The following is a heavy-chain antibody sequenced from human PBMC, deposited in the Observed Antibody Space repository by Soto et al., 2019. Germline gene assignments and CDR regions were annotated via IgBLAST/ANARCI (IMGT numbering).Heavy chain of an antibody. CDR2: MNPNSGNT. CDR3: ARGHRLAMIGP. Sequence: ASVKVSCKASGYTFTSYGISWVRQAPGQGLEWMGWMNPNSGNTGYAQKFQGRVTMTRNTSISTAYMELSSLRSEDTAVYYCARGHRLAMIGPGGQGTLVTVSS. CDR1: GYTFTSYG. D-gene: IGHD3-22*01. J-gene: IGHJ5*02. V-gene: IGHV1-8*02.